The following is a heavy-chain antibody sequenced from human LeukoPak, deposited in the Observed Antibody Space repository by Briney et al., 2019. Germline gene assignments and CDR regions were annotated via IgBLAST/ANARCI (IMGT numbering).Heavy chain of an antibody. CDR3: AQSGSYAAFDY. Sequence: PSETLSLTCTVSGGSISSYYWSWIRQPAGKGLEGIGRIYTSGSTNYNPSLKSRVTMSVDTSKNQFSLKLSSVTAADTAVYYCAQSGSYAAFDYWGQGTLVTVSS. J-gene: IGHJ4*02. D-gene: IGHD3-16*01. V-gene: IGHV4-4*07. CDR1: GGSISSYY. CDR2: IYTSGST.